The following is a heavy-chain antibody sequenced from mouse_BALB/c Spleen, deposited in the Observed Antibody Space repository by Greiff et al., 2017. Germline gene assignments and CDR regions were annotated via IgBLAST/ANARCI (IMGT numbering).Heavy chain of an antibody. J-gene: IGHJ1*01. D-gene: IGHD1-1*01. CDR2: SRNKANDYTT. CDR3: ARGGYYGSSWYFDV. V-gene: IGHV7-1*02. CDR1: GFTFSDFY. Sequence: EVKVVESGGGLVQPGGSLRLSCATSGFTFSDFYMEWVRQPPGKRLEWIAASRNKANDYTTEYSASVKGRFIVSRDTSQSILYLQMNALRAEDTAIYYCARGGYYGSSWYFDVWGAGTTVTVSS.